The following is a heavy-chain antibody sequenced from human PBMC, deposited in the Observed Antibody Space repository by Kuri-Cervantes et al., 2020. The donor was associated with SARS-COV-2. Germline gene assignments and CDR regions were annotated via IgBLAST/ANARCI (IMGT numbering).Heavy chain of an antibody. D-gene: IGHD3-16*02. Sequence: GGSLRLSCAVSGFTFSSYSMNWVRQAPGKGLEWVSSISSSSSYIYYADSVKGRFTISRDNAKNSLYLQMNSLRAEDTAVYYCARDGGYRTSSSFDYWGQGTLVTVSS. V-gene: IGHV3-21*01. CDR1: GFTFSSYS. J-gene: IGHJ4*02. CDR2: ISSSSSYI. CDR3: ARDGGYRTSSSFDY.